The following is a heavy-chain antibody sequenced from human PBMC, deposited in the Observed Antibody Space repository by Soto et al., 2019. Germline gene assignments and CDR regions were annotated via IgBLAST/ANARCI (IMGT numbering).Heavy chain of an antibody. Sequence: GSLRLSCAASGFTFSSYGMHWVRQAPGKGLEWVAVISYDGSNKYYADSVKGRFTISRDNSKNTLYLQMNSLRAEDTAVYYCAKDRLRYCTNGVCFNYYFDYWGQGTLVTVSS. V-gene: IGHV3-30*18. J-gene: IGHJ4*02. CDR2: ISYDGSNK. CDR3: AKDRLRYCTNGVCFNYYFDY. CDR1: GFTFSSYG. D-gene: IGHD2-8*01.